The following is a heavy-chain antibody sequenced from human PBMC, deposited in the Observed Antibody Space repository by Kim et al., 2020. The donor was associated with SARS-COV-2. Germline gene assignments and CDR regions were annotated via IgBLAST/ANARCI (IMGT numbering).Heavy chain of an antibody. V-gene: IGHV5-51*01. D-gene: IGHD3-22*01. CDR3: ARLKGSGYPTDY. J-gene: IGHJ4*02. Sequence: RYSPSFQGQVTISADKSINTAYLQWSSLKASDTAMYYGARLKGSGYPTDYWGQGTLVTVSS.